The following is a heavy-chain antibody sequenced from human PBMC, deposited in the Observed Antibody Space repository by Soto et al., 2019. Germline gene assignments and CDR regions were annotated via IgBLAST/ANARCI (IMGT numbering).Heavy chain of an antibody. CDR1: GGTFSSYA. J-gene: IGHJ2*01. V-gene: IGHV1-69*06. Sequence: SVKVSCKASGGTFSSYAISWVRQAPGQGLEWMGGIIPIFGTANYAQKFQGRVTITADKSTSTAYMELSSLRSEDTAVYYCARSPFEAFYDSSGDWYFDLWGRGTLVTAPQ. D-gene: IGHD3-22*01. CDR3: ARSPFEAFYDSSGDWYFDL. CDR2: IIPIFGTA.